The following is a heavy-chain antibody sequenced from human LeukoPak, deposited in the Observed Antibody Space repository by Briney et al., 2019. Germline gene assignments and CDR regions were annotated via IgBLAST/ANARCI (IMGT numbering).Heavy chain of an antibody. CDR1: GGSFSGLY. D-gene: IGHD2-8*01. J-gene: IGHJ5*02. Sequence: SETLSLTCAVYGGSFSGLYWNWIRQPPGKGLEWIGESNPTGSTNYSPSLKSRVTMSLDTSKNQFSLKLSSVTAADTAVYYCAVGYCTNGVCGGSWGQGTLVTVSS. CDR2: SNPTGST. V-gene: IGHV4-34*01. CDR3: AVGYCTNGVCGGS.